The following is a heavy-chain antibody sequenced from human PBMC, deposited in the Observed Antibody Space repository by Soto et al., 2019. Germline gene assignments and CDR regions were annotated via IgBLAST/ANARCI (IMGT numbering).Heavy chain of an antibody. V-gene: IGHV4-59*01. CDR3: ARALILTGYYIHDAFDI. CDR1: GGSISSYY. Sequence: SEXLSLTCTVSGGSISSYYWSWIRQPPGKGLEWIGYIYYSGSTNYNPSPKSRVTISVDTSKNRFSLKLSSVTAADTAVYYCARALILTGYYIHDAFDIWGQGTMVTVSS. CDR2: IYYSGST. J-gene: IGHJ3*02. D-gene: IGHD3-9*01.